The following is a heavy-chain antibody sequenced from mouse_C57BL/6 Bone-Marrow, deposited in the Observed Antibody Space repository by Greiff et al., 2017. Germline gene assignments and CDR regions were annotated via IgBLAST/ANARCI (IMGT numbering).Heavy chain of an antibody. CDR2: ISSGGDYT. CDR3: TRYQDGNYYAMDY. CDR1: GFTFSSYA. J-gene: IGHJ4*01. V-gene: IGHV5-9-1*02. Sequence: EVKVVESGEGLVKPGGSLKLSCAASGFTFSSYAMSWVRQTPEKRLEWVAYISSGGDYTYYADTVKGRFTISRDNARNTLYLQMSSLKSEDTAMYYCTRYQDGNYYAMDYWGQGTSVTVSS. D-gene: IGHD1-1*01.